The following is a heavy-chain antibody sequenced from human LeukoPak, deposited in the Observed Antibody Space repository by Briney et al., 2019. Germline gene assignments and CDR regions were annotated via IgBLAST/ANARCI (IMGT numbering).Heavy chain of an antibody. Sequence: GGSLRLSCAASGFTFSSYEMNWVRQAPGKGLEWVSYISSGGSTISYADSVKGRFTISRDNAKNSLYLQMNSLRAEDTAVYYCARDLVGEGAFDIWGQGTMVTVSS. CDR1: GFTFSSYE. D-gene: IGHD3-16*01. J-gene: IGHJ3*02. CDR2: ISSGGSTI. CDR3: ARDLVGEGAFDI. V-gene: IGHV3-48*03.